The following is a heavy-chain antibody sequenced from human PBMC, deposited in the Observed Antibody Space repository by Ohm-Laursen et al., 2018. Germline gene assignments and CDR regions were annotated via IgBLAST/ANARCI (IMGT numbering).Heavy chain of an antibody. D-gene: IGHD3-10*01. CDR1: GGSVSSGSYY. Sequence: ETLSLTCTVSGGSVSSGSYYWSWIRQPPGKGLEWIGYIYYSGSTNYNPSLKSRVTISVDTSKNQFSLKLSSVTAADTAVYYCARDIWFGEFNYYYGMDVWGQGTTVTVSS. V-gene: IGHV4-61*01. CDR2: IYYSGST. J-gene: IGHJ6*02. CDR3: ARDIWFGEFNYYYGMDV.